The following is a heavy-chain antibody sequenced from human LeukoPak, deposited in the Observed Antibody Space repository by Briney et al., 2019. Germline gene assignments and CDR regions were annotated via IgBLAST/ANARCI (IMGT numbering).Heavy chain of an antibody. V-gene: IGHV3-74*01. CDR1: GFSFSSYW. J-gene: IGHJ4*02. CDR3: TRDRGDGCINFDY. Sequence: GGSLRLSCAASGFSFSSYWMHWVRQAPGKGLVWVSRINSDGSSTNYADSVKGRFTISRDNAKNTQYLQMDSLRAEDTAVYYCTRDRGDGCINFDYWGQGTLVTVSS. D-gene: IGHD5-24*01. CDR2: INSDGSST.